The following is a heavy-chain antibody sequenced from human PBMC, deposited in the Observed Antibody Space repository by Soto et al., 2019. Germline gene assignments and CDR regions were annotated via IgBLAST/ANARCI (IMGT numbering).Heavy chain of an antibody. CDR1: GGTFSSNA. CDR3: ARDSGSSDGDR. CDR2: IIPMFGPA. D-gene: IGHD5-18*01. V-gene: IGHV1-69*12. J-gene: IGHJ4*02. Sequence: QVQLVQSGAEVKKPGSSVKVSCKASGGTFSSNAISWVRQAPGQGLEWMGGIIPMFGPANYEQKFQGRVTINADESTSTAYRELSRLRSEATAGYHRARDSGSSDGDRWGQGTLVTVSS.